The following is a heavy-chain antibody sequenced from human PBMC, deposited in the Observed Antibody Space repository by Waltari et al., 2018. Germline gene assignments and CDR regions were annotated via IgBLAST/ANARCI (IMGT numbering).Heavy chain of an antibody. Sequence: EVQLVESGGGLVQPGGSLRLSCAASGFNFSKYWMHWVRQAPGKGLVGVSRINEDGRTTTYADAVKGRFTISRDNDKNTMYLQMKSLRPEDTAVYFCARDLAGRDDSWGQGTLVTVSS. CDR2: INEDGRTT. CDR1: GFNFSKYW. CDR3: ARDLAGRDDS. J-gene: IGHJ5*01. D-gene: IGHD6-19*01. V-gene: IGHV3-74*01.